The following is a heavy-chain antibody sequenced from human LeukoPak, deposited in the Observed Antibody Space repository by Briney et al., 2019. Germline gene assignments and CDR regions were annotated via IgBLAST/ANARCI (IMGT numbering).Heavy chain of an antibody. CDR3: ARDRDSSGLDY. D-gene: IGHD6-19*01. CDR1: GGSISSYY. Sequence: SETLSLTCTVSGGSISSYYWSWIRQPPGKGLEWIGYIYYSGSTNYNPSLKSRVTISVDTSKNQFSLKLSSVTAADTAVYYCARDRDSSGLDYWGQGTLVTVSS. V-gene: IGHV4-59*01. CDR2: IYYSGST. J-gene: IGHJ4*02.